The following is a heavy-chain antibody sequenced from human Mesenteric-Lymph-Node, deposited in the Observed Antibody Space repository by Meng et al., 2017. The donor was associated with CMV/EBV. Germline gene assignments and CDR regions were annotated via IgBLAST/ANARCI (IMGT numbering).Heavy chain of an antibody. CDR3: ARASPYYYYYGMDV. V-gene: IGHV4-34*01. CDR1: GGSFSGYY. Sequence: SETLSLTCAVYGGSFSGYYWSWIRQPPGKGLEWIGEINHSGSTNYNPSLKSRVTISVDTSKNQFSLKLNSVTAADTAVYYCARASPYYYYYGMDVWGQGTTVTVSS. CDR2: INHSGST. J-gene: IGHJ6*02.